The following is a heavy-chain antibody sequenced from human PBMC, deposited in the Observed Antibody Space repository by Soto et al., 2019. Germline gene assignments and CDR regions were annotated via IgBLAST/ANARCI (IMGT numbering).Heavy chain of an antibody. CDR3: AREYVVAATRVMPNSYYYYGMDV. Sequence: GGSLRLSCAASGFTFSSYSMNWVRQAPGKGLEWVSSFSSSSSYIYYADSVKGRFTISRDNAKNSLYLQMNSLRAEDTAVYYCAREYVVAATRVMPNSYYYYGMDVWGQGTTVTVSS. CDR1: GFTFSSYS. J-gene: IGHJ6*02. V-gene: IGHV3-21*01. CDR2: FSSSSSYI. D-gene: IGHD2-15*01.